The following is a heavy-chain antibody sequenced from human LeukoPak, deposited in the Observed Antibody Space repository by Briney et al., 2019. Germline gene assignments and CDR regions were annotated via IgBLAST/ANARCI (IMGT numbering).Heavy chain of an antibody. CDR3: ASAYDFSGYYPDY. J-gene: IGHJ4*02. CDR2: IIPVFGTG. CDR1: GYTFTSYY. V-gene: IGHV1-69*13. Sequence: SVKVSCKASGYTFTSYYMHWVRQAPGQGLEWMGGIIPVFGTGNYAQKFQGRVTITADESTSTAYLELSSLSSKDTAMYYCASAYDFSGYYPDYWGQGTLVTVSS. D-gene: IGHD3-22*01.